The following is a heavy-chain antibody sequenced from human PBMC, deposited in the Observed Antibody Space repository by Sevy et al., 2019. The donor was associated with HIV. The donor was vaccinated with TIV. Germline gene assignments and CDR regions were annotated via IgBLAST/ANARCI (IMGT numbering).Heavy chain of an antibody. J-gene: IGHJ6*02. CDR3: ARAESVATRNAMDV. V-gene: IGHV3-74*01. CDR1: GFNLSSYW. CDR2: ISSDGSIT. Sequence: GGSLRLSCAASGFNLSSYWMHWVRQAPGKGLVWVSRISSDGSITNYADSVKGRFTFSRDNAENTVYLQMNSLRVADTALYYCARAESVATRNAMDVWGQGTTVTVSS. D-gene: IGHD5-12*01.